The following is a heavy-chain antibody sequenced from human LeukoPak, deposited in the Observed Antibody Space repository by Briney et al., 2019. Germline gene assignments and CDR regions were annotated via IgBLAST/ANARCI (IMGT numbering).Heavy chain of an antibody. CDR2: ISGSGGST. V-gene: IGHV3-23*01. Sequence: GGSLRLSCAASGFTFSSYAMSWVRQAPGKGLEWVSAISGSGGSTYYADSVKGRFTISRDNSKNTLYLQMNSLRAEDTAVYYCAKGGAAVYYYYYYGMDVWGQGTTVTVSS. CDR3: AKGGAAVYYYYYYGMDV. D-gene: IGHD6-13*01. CDR1: GFTFSSYA. J-gene: IGHJ6*02.